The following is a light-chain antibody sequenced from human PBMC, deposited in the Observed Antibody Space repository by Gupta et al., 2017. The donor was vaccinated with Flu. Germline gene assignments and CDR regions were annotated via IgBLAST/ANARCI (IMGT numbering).Light chain of an antibody. CDR1: QSVFYRSNNKNY. V-gene: IGKV4-1*01. J-gene: IGKJ4*01. CDR2: WAS. Sequence: VLIHSPDSLAVSLGERATINCKSSQSVFYRSNNKNYLAGYQKKPGQPPKVLVYWASTRESGVPDRCSGSGSGTDVTLSISSLQAEDVAVDYCRQYLISPLTFGGGTTVEIK. CDR3: RQYLISPLT.